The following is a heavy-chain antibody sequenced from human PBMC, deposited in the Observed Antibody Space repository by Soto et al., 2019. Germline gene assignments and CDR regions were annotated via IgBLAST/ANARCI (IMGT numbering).Heavy chain of an antibody. J-gene: IGHJ6*02. V-gene: IGHV3-21*02. Sequence: EVQLVESGGGLVKPGGSLRLSCAGSGFTFSSYNMNWVRQAPGKGLEWVSSISSSSDYIYYADSVRGRFTSSRDNAKNSLYLHMTSLRAAATADNYCERATGVYWFETSCPNNFAYYYGFDVWGQGTTVSVSS. CDR2: ISSSSDYI. CDR1: GFTFSSYN. D-gene: IGHD2-2*01. CDR3: ERATGVYWFETSCPNNFAYYYGFDV.